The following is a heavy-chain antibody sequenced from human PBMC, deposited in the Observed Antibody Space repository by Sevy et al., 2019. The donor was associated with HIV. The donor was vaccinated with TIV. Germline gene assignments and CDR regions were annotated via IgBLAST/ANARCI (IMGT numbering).Heavy chain of an antibody. CDR3: AKARYCSGGSCYSGSFDY. CDR1: GFTFDDYA. V-gene: IGHV3-9*01. J-gene: IGHJ4*02. CDR2: ISWNSGSI. Sequence: GGSLRLSCAASGFTFDDYAMRWVRQAPGKGLEWVSGISWNSGSIGYADSVKGRFTISRDNAKNSLYLQMNSLRAEDTALYYCAKARYCSGGSCYSGSFDYWGQGTLVTVSS. D-gene: IGHD2-15*01.